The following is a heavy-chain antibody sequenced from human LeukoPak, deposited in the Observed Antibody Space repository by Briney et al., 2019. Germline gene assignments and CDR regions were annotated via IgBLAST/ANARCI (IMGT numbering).Heavy chain of an antibody. CDR2: IWHDGSNK. CDR3: ARGGATIGWDYFDY. CDR1: GFTFSGYG. J-gene: IGHJ4*02. V-gene: IGHV3-33*01. D-gene: IGHD5-12*01. Sequence: PGGSLRLSCAASGFTFSGYGMHWVRQARDKGLEWVAAIWHDGSNKYYADSVKGRFTISRDNSKTTLYLQMNSLRAEDTAVYYCARGGATIGWDYFDYWGQGTLVTVSS.